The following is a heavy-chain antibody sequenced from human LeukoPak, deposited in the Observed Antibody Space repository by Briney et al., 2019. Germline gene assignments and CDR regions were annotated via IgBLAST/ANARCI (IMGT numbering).Heavy chain of an antibody. V-gene: IGHV4-59*12. D-gene: IGHD2-8*01. CDR2: IYYSGST. CDR3: ARAKVSQTGVYYHYMDV. CDR1: GVSISSYY. Sequence: SETLSLTCTVSGVSISSYYWTWIRQPPGKGLEWIGCIYYSGSTNYNPSLKSRVTIPVDTSKNQFSLKVSSVTAADTAVYYCARAKVSQTGVYYHYMDVWGKGTTVTVSS. J-gene: IGHJ6*03.